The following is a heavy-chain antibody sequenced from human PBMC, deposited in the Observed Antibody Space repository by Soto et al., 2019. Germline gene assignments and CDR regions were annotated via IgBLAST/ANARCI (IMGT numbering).Heavy chain of an antibody. D-gene: IGHD2-21*02. CDR2: ISGSGGST. J-gene: IGHJ4*02. Sequence: VGSLRLSCAASGFTFDNYAMNWVRQAPGKGLEWVAHISGSGGSTYYADSVKGRFTISRDNSKNTLYLQMNSLRAEDTAVYYCAKGGGGDCPDYWGQGTLVTVSS. CDR1: GFTFDNYA. V-gene: IGHV3-23*01. CDR3: AKGGGGDCPDY.